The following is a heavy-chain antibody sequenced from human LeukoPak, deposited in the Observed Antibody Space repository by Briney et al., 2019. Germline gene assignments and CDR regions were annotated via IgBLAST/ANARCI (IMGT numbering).Heavy chain of an antibody. CDR3: AREEEMAIPWYY. V-gene: IGHV3-30-3*01. D-gene: IGHD5-24*01. Sequence: PGGSLRLSCAASGFTISSYAMHWVRQAPGKGLEWVAVISYDGSNKYYADSVKGRFTISRDNSKNTLYLQMNSLRAEDTAVYYCAREEEMAIPWYYWGQGTLVTVSS. CDR2: ISYDGSNK. J-gene: IGHJ4*02. CDR1: GFTISSYA.